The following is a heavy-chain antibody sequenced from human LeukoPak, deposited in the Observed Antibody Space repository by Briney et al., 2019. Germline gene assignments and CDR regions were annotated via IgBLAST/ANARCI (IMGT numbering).Heavy chain of an antibody. Sequence: SVKVSCKASGGTFSSYAISWVRQAPGQGLEWMGRIIPILGIANYAQKFQGRVTITADKSTSTAYMELSSLRSEDTAVSYCAVNSDSSVVPPNFWGQGTLVTVYS. D-gene: IGHD3-22*01. J-gene: IGHJ4*02. CDR3: AVNSDSSVVPPNF. CDR1: GGTFSSYA. CDR2: IIPILGIA. V-gene: IGHV1-69*04.